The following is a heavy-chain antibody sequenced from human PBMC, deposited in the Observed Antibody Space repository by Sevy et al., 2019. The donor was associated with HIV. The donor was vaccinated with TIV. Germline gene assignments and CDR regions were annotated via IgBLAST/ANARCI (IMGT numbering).Heavy chain of an antibody. CDR1: GFTFSSYA. D-gene: IGHD2-21*02. V-gene: IGHV3-23*01. CDR3: AKDRTIVVVTATLFEY. J-gene: IGHJ4*02. Sequence: GGSLRLSCAASGFTFSSYAMSWVRQAPGKGLEWVSAISGSRGSTYYADSVKGRFTISRDNSKNTLYLQMNSLRAEDTAVYYCAKDRTIVVVTATLFEYWGQGTLVTVSS. CDR2: ISGSRGST.